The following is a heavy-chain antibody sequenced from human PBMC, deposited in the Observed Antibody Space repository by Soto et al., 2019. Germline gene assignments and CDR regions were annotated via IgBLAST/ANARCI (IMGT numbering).Heavy chain of an antibody. Sequence: EVQLVQSGRGLVQPGGSLRLSCVASGFTIYKNDMIWVRQAPGKGLEWVAHIHFDGSAYYADSVKGRFTISKDNSKNTLYFQMTSLRSEDTAVYDCAAYGPKSGDGYWGQGTLVTVSS. V-gene: IGHV3-66*01. J-gene: IGHJ4*02. CDR1: GFTIYKND. CDR2: IHFDGSA. D-gene: IGHD3-10*02. CDR3: AAYGPKSGDGY.